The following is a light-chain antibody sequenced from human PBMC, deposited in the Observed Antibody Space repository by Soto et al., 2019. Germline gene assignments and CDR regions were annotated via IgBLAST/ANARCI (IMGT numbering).Light chain of an antibody. CDR2: AAS. CDR1: QSISSY. CDR3: QQSYSTPYT. V-gene: IGKV1-39*01. Sequence: DIQMTQSPSSLSASVGDRVTITCRSSQSISSYLNWYQQKPGKAPKLLIYAASSLQSGVPSRFSGSGSGTDFTLTFSSLPPEDFATYYCQQSYSTPYTFGQGTKLEIK. J-gene: IGKJ2*01.